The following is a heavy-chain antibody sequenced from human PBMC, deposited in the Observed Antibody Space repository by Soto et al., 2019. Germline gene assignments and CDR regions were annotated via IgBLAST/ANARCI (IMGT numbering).Heavy chain of an antibody. D-gene: IGHD1-26*01. CDR2: ITGDGSTT. CDR1: GFIFSMYW. V-gene: IGHV3-74*01. Sequence: GSLRLSCETSGFIFSMYWMHWVRQVPGKGPQWVARITGDGSTTYYAASVEGRFTISRDNAKNALYLQMTSLRADDTAVYYCTRGPRPPSIGTGAFWGQGTLVTVSS. CDR3: TRGPRPPSIGTGAF. J-gene: IGHJ4*02.